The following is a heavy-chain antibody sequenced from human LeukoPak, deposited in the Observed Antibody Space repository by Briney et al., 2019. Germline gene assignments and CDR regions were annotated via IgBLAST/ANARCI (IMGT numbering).Heavy chain of an antibody. J-gene: IGHJ6*03. CDR3: ARDGVTMVRGPGLGYYYYYMDV. Sequence: GGSLRLSCAASGFTFSSYWMSWVRQAPGKGLEWVANIKQDGSEKYYVDSVKGRFTISRDNAKNSLYLQTNSLRAEDTAVYYCARDGVTMVRGPGLGYYYYYMDVWGKGTTVTVSS. D-gene: IGHD3-10*01. V-gene: IGHV3-7*01. CDR2: IKQDGSEK. CDR1: GFTFSSYW.